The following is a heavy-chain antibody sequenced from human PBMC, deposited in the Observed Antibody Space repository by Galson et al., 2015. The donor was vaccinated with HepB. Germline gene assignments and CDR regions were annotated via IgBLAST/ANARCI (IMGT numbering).Heavy chain of an antibody. Sequence: TLSLTCTVSGGSISSGGYYWSWIRQHPGKGLEWIGYIYYSGSTYYNPSLKSRVTISVDASKNQFSLKLSSVTAADTAVYYCARDGAVAGTFDYWGQGTLVTVSS. J-gene: IGHJ4*02. D-gene: IGHD6-19*01. CDR2: IYYSGST. CDR1: GGSISSGGYY. V-gene: IGHV4-31*03. CDR3: ARDGAVAGTFDY.